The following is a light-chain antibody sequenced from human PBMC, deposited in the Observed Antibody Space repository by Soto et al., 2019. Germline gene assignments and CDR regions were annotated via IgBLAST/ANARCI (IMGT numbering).Light chain of an antibody. J-gene: IGKJ4*01. V-gene: IGKV3-11*01. Sequence: EIVLTQSPATLSLSPGERATLSCRASQSVSSYLAWYQQKPGQAPRLLIYDASNRATGIPARFSGSGSGTDFTLTISSLEPEDFAVYYWQQRRNWPLTFGGGTKGEIK. CDR2: DAS. CDR1: QSVSSY. CDR3: QQRRNWPLT.